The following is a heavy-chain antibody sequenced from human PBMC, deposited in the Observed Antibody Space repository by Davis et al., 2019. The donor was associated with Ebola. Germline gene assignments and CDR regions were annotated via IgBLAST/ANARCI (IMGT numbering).Heavy chain of an antibody. J-gene: IGHJ4*02. D-gene: IGHD4-23*01. CDR3: TRGGRMVTKINFDY. V-gene: IGHV1-2*02. CDR2: INPNSGGT. Sequence: ASVKVSCKASGYTFTSYGISWVRQAPGQGLEWMGWINPNSGGTNYAQKFQGRVTMTRDTSITTAYMELSRLRYDDTAVYYCTRGGRMVTKINFDYWGQGTLVTVSS. CDR1: GYTFTSYG.